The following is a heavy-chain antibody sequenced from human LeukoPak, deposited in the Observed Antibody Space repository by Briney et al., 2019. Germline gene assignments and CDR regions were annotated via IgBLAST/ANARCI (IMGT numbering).Heavy chain of an antibody. D-gene: IGHD6-13*01. V-gene: IGHV3-21*01. CDR2: ISSSSSYI. Sequence: GGSLRLSCAASGFTFSSYSMNWVRQAPGKGLDWVSSISSSSSYIYYADSVKGRFTISRDNAKNSLYLQMNSLRAEDTAVYYCARGIAAAGTWFDPWGQGTLVTVSS. CDR3: ARGIAAAGTWFDP. CDR1: GFTFSSYS. J-gene: IGHJ5*02.